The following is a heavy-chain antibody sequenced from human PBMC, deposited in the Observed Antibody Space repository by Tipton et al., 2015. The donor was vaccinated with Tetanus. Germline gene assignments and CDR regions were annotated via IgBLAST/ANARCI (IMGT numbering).Heavy chain of an antibody. J-gene: IGHJ4*02. CDR3: ARLGVGSSLSDCDS. Sequence: QLVQSGAEVKKPGESLKISCKGSGYSFATYWIAWVRQMPGKGLEWMGIIYPGGSDIRYSPSFQGQVTISADKSISTAYLQWNSLKASDTAMYYCARLGVGSSLSDCDSWGQGTLVTVSS. V-gene: IGHV5-51*01. CDR1: GYSFATYW. CDR2: IYPGGSDI. D-gene: IGHD2-15*01.